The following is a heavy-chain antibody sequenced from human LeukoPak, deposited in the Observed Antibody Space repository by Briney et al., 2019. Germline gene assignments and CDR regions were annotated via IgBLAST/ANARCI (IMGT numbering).Heavy chain of an antibody. CDR1: GGSISSYY. CDR2: IYYSGST. CDR3: ARPPKRYCSSGSCYSIPYPFDP. Sequence: SETLSLTCTVSGGSISSYYWSWIRQPPGKGLEWIGYIYYSGSTKYNPSLKSRVTISVDTSKNQFSLKLSSVTAADTAVYYCARPPKRYCSSGSCYSIPYPFDPWGQGTLVTVSS. V-gene: IGHV4-59*01. D-gene: IGHD2-15*01. J-gene: IGHJ5*02.